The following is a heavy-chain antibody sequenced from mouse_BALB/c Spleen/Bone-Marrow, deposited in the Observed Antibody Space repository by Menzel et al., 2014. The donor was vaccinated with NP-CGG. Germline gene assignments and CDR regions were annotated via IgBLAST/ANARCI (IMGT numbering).Heavy chain of an antibody. J-gene: IGHJ3*02. V-gene: IGHV5-6-5*01. CDR3: ARDVGTTAAGNYFGL. D-gene: IGHD1-2*01. Sequence: EESGGRLVTPGTPLTLTCTVSGFSLNNYPMNWVRQAPGKGLEWIGIISSSDTSYYANWAKGRFTISKTSSTTVDLKITSPTTEDTATYFCARDVGTTAAGNYFGLWGQGTLVIVS. CDR1: GFSLNNYP. CDR2: ISSSDTS.